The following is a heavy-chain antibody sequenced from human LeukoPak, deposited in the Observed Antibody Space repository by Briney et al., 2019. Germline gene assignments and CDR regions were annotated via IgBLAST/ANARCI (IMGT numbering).Heavy chain of an antibody. D-gene: IGHD6-13*01. CDR1: GFTFSSYW. CDR3: ARDFRGVAAAEPYNWFDP. CDR2: IKQDGREK. V-gene: IGHV3-7*01. J-gene: IGHJ5*02. Sequence: GGSLRLSCAASGFTFSSYWMSWVRQAPGKGLEWVANIKQDGREKYYVDAVKGRFTISRDNAKNSLYLQMNSLRAEDTAVYYCARDFRGVAAAEPYNWFDPWGQGTLVTVSS.